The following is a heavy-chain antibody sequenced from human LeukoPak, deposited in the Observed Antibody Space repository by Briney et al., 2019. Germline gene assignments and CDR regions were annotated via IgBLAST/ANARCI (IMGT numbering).Heavy chain of an antibody. CDR3: ARERQQLAPGLAFDI. CDR2: INPSGGST. J-gene: IGHJ3*02. D-gene: IGHD6-13*01. Sequence: GASVKVSCKASGYTFTSYYMHWVRQAPGQGLEWMGIINPSGGSTSYAQKFQGRVTMTRDTSINTAYMELSRLRSDDTAVYYCARERQQLAPGLAFDIWGQGTMVTVSS. V-gene: IGHV1-46*01. CDR1: GYTFTSYY.